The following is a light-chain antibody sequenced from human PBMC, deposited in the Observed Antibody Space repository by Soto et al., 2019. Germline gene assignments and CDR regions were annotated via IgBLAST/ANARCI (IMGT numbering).Light chain of an antibody. CDR1: QSVSSN. Sequence: EIVMTQSPATLSMSPGERATLSCRASQSVSSNLAWYQQKPGQAPRLLIYGISTRAAGIPARFSGSGSGTEFTLTISSLQSEDFAVYYCQQYNNWPYTFGQGTKLEMK. J-gene: IGKJ2*01. CDR2: GIS. V-gene: IGKV3-15*01. CDR3: QQYNNWPYT.